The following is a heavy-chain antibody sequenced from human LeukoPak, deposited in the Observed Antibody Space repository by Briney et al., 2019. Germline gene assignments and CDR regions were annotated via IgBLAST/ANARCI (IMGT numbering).Heavy chain of an antibody. J-gene: IGHJ4*02. CDR2: INHSGST. Sequence: SETLSLTCAVYGGSFSGYYWSWIRQPPGKGLEWIGEINHSGSTNYNPSLKSRVTISVDTSKNQFSLKLSSVTAADTAVYYCARILSSGWSLAFDYWGQGTLVTVSS. D-gene: IGHD6-19*01. CDR1: GGSFSGYY. V-gene: IGHV4-34*01. CDR3: ARILSSGWSLAFDY.